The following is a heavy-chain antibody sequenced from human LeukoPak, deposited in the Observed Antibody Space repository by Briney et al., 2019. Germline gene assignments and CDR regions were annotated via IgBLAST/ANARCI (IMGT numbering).Heavy chain of an antibody. D-gene: IGHD3-10*01. CDR3: ARERNMVRGVIPQL. V-gene: IGHV3-74*01. CDR2: INSDGSST. CDR1: GFTFSSYW. J-gene: IGHJ4*02. Sequence: GGTLRLSCAVSGFTFSSYWMHWVRQAPGKGLVWVSRINSDGSSTSYADSVKGRFTISRDNAKNTLYLQMNSLRAEDTAVYYCARERNMVRGVIPQLWGQGTLVTVSS.